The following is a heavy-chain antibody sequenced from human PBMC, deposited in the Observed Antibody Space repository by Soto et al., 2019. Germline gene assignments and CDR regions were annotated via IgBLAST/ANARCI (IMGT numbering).Heavy chain of an antibody. CDR3: ARTETMTGFDY. CDR2: IYYSGST. Sequence: TLSLTFTVSGGSISSGDYYWSWIRQPPGKGLEWIGYIYYSGSTYYNPSLKSRVTISVDTSKNQFSLKLSSVTAADTAVYYRARTETMTGFDYWGQGTLVTVSS. J-gene: IGHJ4*02. V-gene: IGHV4-30-4*01. CDR1: GGSISSGDYY.